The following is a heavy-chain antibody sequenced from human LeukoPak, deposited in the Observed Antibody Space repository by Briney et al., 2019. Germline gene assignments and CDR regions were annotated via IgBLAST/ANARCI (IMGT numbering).Heavy chain of an antibody. CDR1: GFTFSSYA. V-gene: IGHV3-23*01. CDR3: ARDRTFGEGEGKNNELFAA. CDR2: ISGSGGRT. J-gene: IGHJ5*02. Sequence: GGSLRLSCAASGFTFSSYAMSWVRQAPGKGLEWVSAISGSGGRTYYADSVEGRFTISRDNSKNTLYLQMNSLRAEDTALYFCARDRTFGEGEGKNNELFAAWGQGTLVIVSS. D-gene: IGHD3-10*01.